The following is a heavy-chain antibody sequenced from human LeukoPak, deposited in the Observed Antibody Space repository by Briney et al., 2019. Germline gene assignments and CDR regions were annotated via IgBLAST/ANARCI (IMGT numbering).Heavy chain of an antibody. CDR2: TRNKANSYTT. CDR1: GFTFSNAW. CDR3: ARVGLGAFDI. J-gene: IGHJ3*02. D-gene: IGHD3-10*01. Sequence: GGSLRLSCAASGFTFSNAWMSWVRQAPGKGLEWVGRTRNKANSYTTEYAASVKGRFTISRDDSKNSLYLQMNSLKTEDTAVYYCARVGLGAFDIWGQGTMVTVSS. V-gene: IGHV3-72*01.